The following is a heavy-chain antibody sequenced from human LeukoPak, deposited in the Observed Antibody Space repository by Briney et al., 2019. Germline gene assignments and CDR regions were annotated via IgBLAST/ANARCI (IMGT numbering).Heavy chain of an antibody. CDR3: AKDMLSAVTTAIDY. CDR2: TSWNSGSI. Sequence: GRSMRLSCPASGFTFDDYAMHWVRQAPGKGLEWVSGTSWNSGSIGYADSVKGRFTISRDNAKNSLYLQMNSLRAEDTALYYCAKDMLSAVTTAIDYWGQGTLVTVSS. J-gene: IGHJ4*02. CDR1: GFTFDDYA. D-gene: IGHD4-11*01. V-gene: IGHV3-9*01.